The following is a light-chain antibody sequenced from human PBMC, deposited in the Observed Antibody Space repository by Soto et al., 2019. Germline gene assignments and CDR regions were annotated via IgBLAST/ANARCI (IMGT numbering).Light chain of an antibody. J-gene: IGLJ1*01. CDR1: SSNIGAGYD. V-gene: IGLV1-40*01. CDR2: GNS. Sequence: QSVLPQPPSLSGAPGQRVTISCTGSSSNIGAGYDVHWYQQLPGTAPKLLIYGNSNRPSGVPDRFSGSKSGTSASLAITGLQAEDEADYYCQSYDSSLSGYVFGTGTKVTV. CDR3: QSYDSSLSGYV.